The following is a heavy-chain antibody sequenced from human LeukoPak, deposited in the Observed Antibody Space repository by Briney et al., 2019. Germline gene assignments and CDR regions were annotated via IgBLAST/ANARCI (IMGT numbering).Heavy chain of an antibody. CDR3: AKDLGMDV. CDR1: GFTFSSYG. V-gene: IGHV3-30*18. D-gene: IGHD3-16*01. Sequence: GGSLRLSCAASGFTFSSYGMHWVRQAPGKGLEWVAVISYDGSNKYYADSVKGRFTISRDNSKNTLYLQMNSLRAEDTAVYYCAKDLGMDVWGKGTTVTISS. CDR2: ISYDGSNK. J-gene: IGHJ6*03.